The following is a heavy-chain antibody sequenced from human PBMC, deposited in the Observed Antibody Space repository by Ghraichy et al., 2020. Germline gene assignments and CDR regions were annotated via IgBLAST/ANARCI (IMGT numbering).Heavy chain of an antibody. V-gene: IGHV3-72*01. D-gene: IGHD3-9*01. Sequence: LSLTCAASGFTFSDHYMDWVRQAPGKGLEWVGRTRNKANSYTTEYAASVKGRFTISRDDSKNSLYLQMNSLKTEDTAVYYCAREPVLRYFDWFPHYYYYGMDVWGQGTTVTVSS. J-gene: IGHJ6*02. CDR1: GFTFSDHY. CDR3: AREPVLRYFDWFPHYYYYGMDV. CDR2: TRNKANSYTT.